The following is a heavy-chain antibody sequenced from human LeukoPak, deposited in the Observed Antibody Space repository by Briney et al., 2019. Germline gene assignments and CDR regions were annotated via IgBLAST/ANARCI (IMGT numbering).Heavy chain of an antibody. CDR3: ARNSGSKQGGWFDP. J-gene: IGHJ5*02. Sequence: SETLSLTCTVSGGSISSYYWSWIRQPPGKGLEWIGEIYHSGSTNYNPSLKSRVTISVDKSKNQFSLKLSSVTAADTAVYYCARNSGSKQGGWFDPWGQGTLVTVSS. V-gene: IGHV4-59*12. CDR2: IYHSGST. CDR1: GGSISSYY. D-gene: IGHD1-26*01.